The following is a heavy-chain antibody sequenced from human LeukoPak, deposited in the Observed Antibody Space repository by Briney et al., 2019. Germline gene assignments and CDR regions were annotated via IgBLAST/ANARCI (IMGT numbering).Heavy chain of an antibody. J-gene: IGHJ6*02. Sequence: ASVKLSCTASGYTFTSYGISWVRQAPGHGPEWMGWISAYNGNTNYAQKLQGRVTMTTDTSTSTAYLELRSLRSDDTAVYYCARDRLLWFGESEYGMDVWGQGTTVTVSS. V-gene: IGHV1-18*01. CDR3: ARDRLLWFGESEYGMDV. CDR2: ISAYNGNT. D-gene: IGHD3-10*01. CDR1: GYTFTSYG.